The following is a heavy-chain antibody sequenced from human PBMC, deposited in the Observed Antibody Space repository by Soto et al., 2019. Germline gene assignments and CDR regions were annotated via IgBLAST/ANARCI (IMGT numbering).Heavy chain of an antibody. Sequence: QVQLVESGGGVVQPGRSLRLSCAASGFTFSSYAMHWVRQAPGKGLEWVAVISYDGSNKYYADSVKGRFTISRDNSKNTLYLQMNSLRAEDTAVYYCARSYYYDSSGPIHGAFDIWGQGTMVTVSS. CDR2: ISYDGSNK. CDR1: GFTFSSYA. J-gene: IGHJ3*02. V-gene: IGHV3-30-3*01. D-gene: IGHD3-22*01. CDR3: ARSYYYDSSGPIHGAFDI.